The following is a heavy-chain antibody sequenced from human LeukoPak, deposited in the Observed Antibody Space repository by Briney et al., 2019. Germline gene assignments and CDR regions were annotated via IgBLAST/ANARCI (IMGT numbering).Heavy chain of an antibody. D-gene: IGHD6-19*01. J-gene: IGHJ6*03. CDR2: ISYDGSNK. V-gene: IGHV3-30*04. CDR3: ARDGGWGTDYYMDV. Sequence: GGSLRLSCAASGFTFSSYAMHWVRQAPGKGLEWVAVISYDGSNKYYADSVKGRFTNSRDNSKNTLYLQMNSLRAEDTAVYYCARDGGWGTDYYMDVWGKGTTVTVSS. CDR1: GFTFSSYA.